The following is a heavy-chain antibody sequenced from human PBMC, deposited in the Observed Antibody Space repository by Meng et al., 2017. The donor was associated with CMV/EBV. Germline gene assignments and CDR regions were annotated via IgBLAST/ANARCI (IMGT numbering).Heavy chain of an antibody. V-gene: IGHV4-59*01. D-gene: IGHD2-2*01. CDR2: IYYSGST. CDR3: ARGYQLPGWFDP. Sequence: GSLRLSYTVSGGSISSYYWSWIRQPPGKGLEWIGYIYYSGSTNYNPSLKSRVTISVDTSKNQFSLKLSSVTAADTAVYYCARGYQLPGWFDPWGQGTLVTVSS. CDR1: GGSISSYY. J-gene: IGHJ5*02.